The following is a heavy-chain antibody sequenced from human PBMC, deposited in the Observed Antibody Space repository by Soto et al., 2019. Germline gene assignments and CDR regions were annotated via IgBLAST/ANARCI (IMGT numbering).Heavy chain of an antibody. D-gene: IGHD4-4*01. CDR2: IRGKAHSYGT. Sequence: EVQLVESGGGMVQPGGSLKLSCAVSGLTFSDGIIHWVRQATGKGLEWVGRIRGKAHSYGTAYAASVKGRFTSFRDDSEKTDQLQMIDLKIEDTAIYFCTRTVVARWRLVPLIQGALVTVSS. CDR3: TRTVVARWRLVP. J-gene: IGHJ5*02. CDR1: GLTFSDGI. V-gene: IGHV3-73*01.